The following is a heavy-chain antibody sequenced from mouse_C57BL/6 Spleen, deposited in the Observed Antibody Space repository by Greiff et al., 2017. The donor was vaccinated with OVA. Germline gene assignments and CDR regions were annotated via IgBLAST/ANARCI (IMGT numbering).Heavy chain of an antibody. CDR1: GFTFSDYY. J-gene: IGHJ1*03. CDR2: INYDGSST. CDR3: ARVPNWYFDV. Sequence: EVQLVESEGGLVQPGSSMTLSCTASGFTFSDYYMAWVRQVPEKGLEWVANINYDGSSTYYLDSLKSRFIISRDNAKNILYLQMSSLKSEDTATYYCARVPNWYFDVWGTGTTVTVSS. V-gene: IGHV5-16*01.